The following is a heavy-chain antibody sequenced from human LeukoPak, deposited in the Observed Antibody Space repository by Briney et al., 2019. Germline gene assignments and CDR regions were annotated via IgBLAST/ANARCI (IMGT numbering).Heavy chain of an antibody. CDR3: ARELELTFDY. D-gene: IGHD1-7*01. V-gene: IGHV3-48*03. Sequence: GGSLRLSCAASGFTFSSYEMNWVRQTPGRGLEYISYINSGGYDIYYADSVKGRFTISRDNAKNSLYLQMNSLRADDTAVYYCARELELTFDYWGQGTLVTVSS. CDR2: INSGGYDI. J-gene: IGHJ4*02. CDR1: GFTFSSYE.